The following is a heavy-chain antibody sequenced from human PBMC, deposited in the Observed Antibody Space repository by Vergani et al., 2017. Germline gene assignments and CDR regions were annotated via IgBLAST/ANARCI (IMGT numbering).Heavy chain of an antibody. CDR1: VFSFTTYG. J-gene: IGHJ4*02. D-gene: IGHD4-17*01. V-gene: IGHV3-30*02. Sequence: QVQLVETGGGVVQPGGSLRLYCATSVFSFTTYGAHWVRQAPGKGLEWVAFIGYDGRIKYNVDSVKGRFTISRATSKKTLSLQMRSLRADDTAVYYCAKDGRENSDYGYFDYWGQGTLVTVSS. CDR3: AKDGRENSDYGYFDY. CDR2: IGYDGRIK.